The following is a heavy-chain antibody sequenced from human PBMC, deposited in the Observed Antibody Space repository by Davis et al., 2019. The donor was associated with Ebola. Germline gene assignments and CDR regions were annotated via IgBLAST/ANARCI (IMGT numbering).Heavy chain of an antibody. V-gene: IGHV1-2*06. D-gene: IGHD2-21*02. J-gene: IGHJ5*02. CDR1: GYTFSGNY. Sequence: ASVKVSCKASGYTFSGNYIQWVRQAPGQGLEWMGRINPNSGGTNYAQKFQGRVSMSRDTSIGTAYMEVRGLRSDDTAVYYCARQRCGEDCFHKWFDPWGQGTLVTVSS. CDR2: INPNSGGT. CDR3: ARQRCGEDCFHKWFDP.